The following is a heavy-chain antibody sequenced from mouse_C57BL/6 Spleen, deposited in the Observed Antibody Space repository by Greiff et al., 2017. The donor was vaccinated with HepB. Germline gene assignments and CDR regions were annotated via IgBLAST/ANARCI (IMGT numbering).Heavy chain of an antibody. CDR3: ARSLYYGSLDY. Sequence: VQLKESGPELVKPGASVKISCKASGYTFTDYYMNWVKQSHGKSLEWIGDINPNNGGTSYNQKFKGKATLTVDKSSSTAYMELRSLTSEDSAVYYCARSLYYGSLDYWGQGTTLTVSS. CDR1: GYTFTDYY. D-gene: IGHD1-1*01. CDR2: INPNNGGT. J-gene: IGHJ2*01. V-gene: IGHV1-26*01.